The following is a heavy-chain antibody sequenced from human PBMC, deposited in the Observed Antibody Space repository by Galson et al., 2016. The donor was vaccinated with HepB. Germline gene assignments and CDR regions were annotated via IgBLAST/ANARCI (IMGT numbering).Heavy chain of an antibody. CDR3: AREAPIAAPGANDC. Sequence: SLRLSCAASGFTFSDYGIHWVRQAPGKGLEWVAVLSFDGINKYYADSVKGRFTISRDNSKNTLYLQMNSLRAEDTAIYYCAREAPIAAPGANDCWGQGTQVTVSS. CDR2: LSFDGINK. CDR1: GFTFSDYG. D-gene: IGHD6-13*01. V-gene: IGHV3-30*03. J-gene: IGHJ4*02.